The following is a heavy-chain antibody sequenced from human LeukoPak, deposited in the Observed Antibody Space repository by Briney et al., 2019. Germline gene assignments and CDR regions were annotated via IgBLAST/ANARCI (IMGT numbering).Heavy chain of an antibody. CDR3: TTDLATVTNPSDY. CDR2: IKSKTDGGTT. D-gene: IGHD4-17*01. Sequence: GGSLRLSCAASGFTFGNAWMSWVRQAPGKGLEWVGRIKSKTDGGTTDYAAPVKGRFTISRDDSKNTLYLQMNGLKTEDTAVYYCTTDLATVTNPSDYWGQGTLVTVSS. J-gene: IGHJ4*02. CDR1: GFTFGNAW. V-gene: IGHV3-15*01.